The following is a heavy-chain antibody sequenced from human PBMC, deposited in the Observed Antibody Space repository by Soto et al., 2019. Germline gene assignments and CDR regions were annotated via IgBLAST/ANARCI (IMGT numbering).Heavy chain of an antibody. J-gene: IGHJ4*02. V-gene: IGHV4-31*03. D-gene: IGHD1-20*01. CDR2: IYYSGST. Sequence: SETLSLTCTVSGGSISSGGYYWSWIRQHPGKGLEWIGYIYYSGSTYYNPSLKSRVTISVDTSKNQFSLKLSSVTAADTAVYYCARGAITSQNPSENYYFDYWGQGTLVTVSS. CDR1: GGSISSGGYY. CDR3: ARGAITSQNPSENYYFDY.